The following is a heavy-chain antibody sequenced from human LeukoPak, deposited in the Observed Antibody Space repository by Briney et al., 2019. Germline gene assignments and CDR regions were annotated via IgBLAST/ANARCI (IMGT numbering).Heavy chain of an antibody. V-gene: IGHV3-21*01. J-gene: IGHJ1*01. D-gene: IGHD2-21*02. Sequence: GGSLRLSCAASGFTFSSYEMNWVRQAPGKGLEWVSSISSSSSYIYYADSVKGRFTISRDNAKNSLYLQMNSLRAEDTAVYYCARAGCGGDCWLVHWGQGTLVTVSS. CDR2: ISSSSSYI. CDR1: GFTFSSYE. CDR3: ARAGCGGDCWLVH.